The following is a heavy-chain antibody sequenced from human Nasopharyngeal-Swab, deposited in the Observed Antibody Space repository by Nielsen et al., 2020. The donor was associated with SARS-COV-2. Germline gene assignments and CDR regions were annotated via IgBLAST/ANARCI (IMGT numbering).Heavy chain of an antibody. J-gene: IGHJ6*03. CDR1: GDTFTSYG. CDR3: ARGPDSSGYNYYYYYMDV. V-gene: IGHV1-2*06. Sequence: ASVKVSCKASGDTFTSYGISWVRQAPGQGLEWMGRINPNSGGTNYAQKFQGRVTMTRDTSISTAYMELSRLRSDDTAVYYCARGPDSSGYNYYYYYMDVWGKGTTVTVSS. D-gene: IGHD3-22*01. CDR2: INPNSGGT.